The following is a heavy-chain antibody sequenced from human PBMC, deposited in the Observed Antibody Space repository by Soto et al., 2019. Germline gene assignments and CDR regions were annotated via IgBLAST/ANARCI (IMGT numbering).Heavy chain of an antibody. V-gene: IGHV4-34*01. J-gene: IGHJ5*02. CDR2: IYHSGST. CDR1: GGSFSDYS. Sequence: SETLSLTCAVYGGSFSDYSWTWIRQPPGKGLEWIGYIYHSGSTYYNPSLKSRVTISADRSKNQFSLKLSSVTAADTAVYYCARGAPVRFDPWGQGTLVTVSS. CDR3: ARGAPVRFDP. D-gene: IGHD2-8*01.